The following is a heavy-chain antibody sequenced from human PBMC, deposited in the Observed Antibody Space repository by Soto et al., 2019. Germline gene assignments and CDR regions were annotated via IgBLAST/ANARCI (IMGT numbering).Heavy chain of an antibody. D-gene: IGHD3-16*01. Sequence: GGSLRLSCAASGFTFDDYAMHWVRQTPGKGLEWVSGITWNSGTIGYADSVKGRFTISRDNSKNTLYLQMNSLRAEDTAVYYCAKSITFGGPTPFDYWGQGTLVTVSS. V-gene: IGHV3-9*01. CDR1: GFTFDDYA. CDR3: AKSITFGGPTPFDY. CDR2: ITWNSGTI. J-gene: IGHJ4*02.